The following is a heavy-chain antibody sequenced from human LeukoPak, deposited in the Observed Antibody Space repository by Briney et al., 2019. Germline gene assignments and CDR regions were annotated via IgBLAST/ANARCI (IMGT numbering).Heavy chain of an antibody. V-gene: IGHV1-2*02. CDR1: GYTFTGYY. CDR3: ARLLYSSSSEFDY. D-gene: IGHD6-6*01. CDR2: INPNSGGT. J-gene: IGHJ4*02. Sequence: ASVKVSCKASGYTFTGYYMHWVRQAPGQGLEWMRWINPNSGGTNYAQKFQGRVTMTRDTSISTAYMELRSLRSDDTAVYYCARLLYSSSSEFDYWGREPWSPSPQ.